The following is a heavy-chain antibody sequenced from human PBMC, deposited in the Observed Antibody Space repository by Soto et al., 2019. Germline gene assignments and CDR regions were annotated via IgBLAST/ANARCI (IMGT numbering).Heavy chain of an antibody. CDR3: ARGLHSLFDY. D-gene: IGHD2-21*01. Sequence: QVQLVESGGGVVQPGGSLRLSCAESGFTFSNYGMHWVRQAPGKGLEWVAVIWYDGNNKYYADSVKGRFTISRDNSNNTLYVQRISLRAEDTAVNYCARGLHSLFDYWGQGTLVTVSS. CDR2: IWYDGNNK. V-gene: IGHV3-33*01. J-gene: IGHJ4*02. CDR1: GFTFSNYG.